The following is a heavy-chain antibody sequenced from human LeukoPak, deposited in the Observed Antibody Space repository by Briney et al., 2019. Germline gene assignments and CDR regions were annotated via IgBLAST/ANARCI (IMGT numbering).Heavy chain of an antibody. V-gene: IGHV3-15*01. J-gene: IGHJ4*02. CDR1: GFTYTNAW. Sequence: GGSLRLSCVDSGFTYTNAWMSWVRQAPGKGLEWIGRIKSKTDGETTNYAEPVRGRFTISRDDSKSAVYLQMNSLKIEDTAVYYCTTDLGTYYHGSQRLIPIDYWGQGTLVTVSS. CDR3: TTDLGTYYHGSQRLIPIDY. CDR2: IKSKTDGETT. D-gene: IGHD3-10*01.